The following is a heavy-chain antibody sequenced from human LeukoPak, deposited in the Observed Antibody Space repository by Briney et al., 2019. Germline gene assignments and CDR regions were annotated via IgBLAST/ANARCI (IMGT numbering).Heavy chain of an antibody. CDR1: GGPFNTNA. CDR3: ASANSGSPAFCYMDV. CDR2: IIPIFGTP. J-gene: IGHJ6*03. Sequence: GASVKVSCKASGGPFNTNAFSWVRQAPGQGLEWMGGIIPIFGTPTYAQKFQGRVTITTDKSTSTAYMELSSLRSEDTAIYFCASANSGSPAFCYMDVWGKGTTVTVSS. V-gene: IGHV1-69*05. D-gene: IGHD3-10*01.